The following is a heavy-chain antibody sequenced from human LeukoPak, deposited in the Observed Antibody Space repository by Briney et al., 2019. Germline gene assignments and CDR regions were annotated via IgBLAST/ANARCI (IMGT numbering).Heavy chain of an antibody. Sequence: GGSLRLSCAASGFTFSSYGMHWVRQAPGKGLEWVAVISYDGNNKYYADSVKGRFTISRDNSKNTLYLQMNSLRAEDTAVYYCARDPSEGWCAFDIWGQGTMVTVSS. J-gene: IGHJ3*02. CDR1: GFTFSSYG. CDR3: ARDPSEGWCAFDI. D-gene: IGHD6-19*01. V-gene: IGHV3-30*03. CDR2: ISYDGNNK.